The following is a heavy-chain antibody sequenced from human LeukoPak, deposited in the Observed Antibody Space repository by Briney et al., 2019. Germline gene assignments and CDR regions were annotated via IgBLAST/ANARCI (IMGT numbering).Heavy chain of an antibody. J-gene: IGHJ5*02. V-gene: IGHV4-39*01. CDR2: LYFSGSA. Sequence: SETLSLTCTVSGDSISSSDYCWSWIRQPPGRGLEFVGCLYFSGSAYYNPSLSGRVTISVDTSKNQFSLNLYSMTAADTALYFCARHRSHHGWFDPWGQGTLVTVSS. CDR1: GDSISSSDYC. D-gene: IGHD2-8*01. CDR3: ARHRSHHGWFDP.